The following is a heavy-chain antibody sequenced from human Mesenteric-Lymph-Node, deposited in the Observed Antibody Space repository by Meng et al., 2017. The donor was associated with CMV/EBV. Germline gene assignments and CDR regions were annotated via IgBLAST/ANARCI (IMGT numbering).Heavy chain of an antibody. V-gene: IGHV3-23*03. CDR2: IYSDGGSK. J-gene: IGHJ4*02. CDR1: GFTFSTYA. D-gene: IGHD6-13*01. Sequence: GGSLRLSCAASGFTFSTYAMSWVRQAPGKGLEWVSVIYSDGGSKYYADSVKGRFTISRDNAKNSLYLQMNSLRAEDTAVYYCARLGQQQLGFDYWGQGTLVTVSS. CDR3: ARLGQQQLGFDY.